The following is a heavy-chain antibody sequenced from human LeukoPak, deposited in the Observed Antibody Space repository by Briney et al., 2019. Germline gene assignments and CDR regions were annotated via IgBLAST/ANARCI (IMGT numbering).Heavy chain of an antibody. J-gene: IGHJ4*02. D-gene: IGHD6-19*01. Sequence: SETLSLTCAVYGGSFSGYYWSWIRQPPGKGLEWIGEINHSGSTNYNPSLKSRVTISVDTSKNQFSLKLSSVTAADTAVYYCARGAHYLAVAGRDERGSDYWGQGTLVTVSS. CDR3: ARGAHYLAVAGRDERGSDY. V-gene: IGHV4-34*01. CDR2: INHSGST. CDR1: GGSFSGYY.